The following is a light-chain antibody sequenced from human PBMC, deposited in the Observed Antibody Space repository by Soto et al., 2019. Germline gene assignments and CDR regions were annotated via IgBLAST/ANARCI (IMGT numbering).Light chain of an antibody. V-gene: IGLV1-47*01. CDR2: RNN. J-gene: IGLJ1*01. Sequence: QSVLTQPPSASGTPVQRVTISCSGSSSNIGRNYVYWYQQLPGTAPKLLIYRNNQRPSGVPDRFSGSKSGTSASLAISGLRSEDEADYYCAAWDDSLSGRNVFGTGTKLTVL. CDR3: AAWDDSLSGRNV. CDR1: SSNIGRNY.